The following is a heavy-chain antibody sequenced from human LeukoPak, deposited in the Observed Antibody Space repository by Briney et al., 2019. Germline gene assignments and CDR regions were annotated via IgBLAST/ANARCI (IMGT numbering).Heavy chain of an antibody. D-gene: IGHD3-10*01. J-gene: IGHJ4*02. CDR3: ARDKGWSRNGSGSYYAD. CDR2: INPNSGGT. V-gene: IGHV1-2*04. Sequence: ASVKVSCKASGYTFTGYYMHWVRQAPGQGLEWMGWINPNSGGTNYAQKFQGWVTMTRDTSISTAYMELSRLRSDDTAVYYCARDKGWSRNGSGSYYADWGQGTLVTVSS. CDR1: GYTFTGYY.